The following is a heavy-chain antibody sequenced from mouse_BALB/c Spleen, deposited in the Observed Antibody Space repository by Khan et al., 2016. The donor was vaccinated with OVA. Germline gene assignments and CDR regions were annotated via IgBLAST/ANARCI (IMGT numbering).Heavy chain of an antibody. CDR1: GYTFSSYW. Sequence: QVQLQQPGAELMKPGASVKISCKATGYTFSSYWIEWVKQRPGHGLEWIGEILPGSGSTNYNERFKGKATFTADTSSNTVYMQLSSLTSDDSAVYYCARYSNHCYFDVWGAGTTVTVSS. CDR2: ILPGSGST. D-gene: IGHD2-5*01. V-gene: IGHV1-9*01. J-gene: IGHJ1*01. CDR3: ARYSNHCYFDV.